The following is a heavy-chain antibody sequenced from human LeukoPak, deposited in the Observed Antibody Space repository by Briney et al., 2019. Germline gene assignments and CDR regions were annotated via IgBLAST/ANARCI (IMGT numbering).Heavy chain of an antibody. J-gene: IGHJ4*02. CDR1: GYTLTELS. CDR3: ATGPWGEFPLFDY. Sequence: ASVKVSCKVSGYTLTELSMHWVRQAPGKGLEWMGGFDPEDGETIYAQKFQGRVTMTEDTSTDTAYMELSSLGSKDTAVYYCATGPWGEFPLFDYWGQGTLVTVSS. D-gene: IGHD3-16*01. V-gene: IGHV1-24*01. CDR2: FDPEDGET.